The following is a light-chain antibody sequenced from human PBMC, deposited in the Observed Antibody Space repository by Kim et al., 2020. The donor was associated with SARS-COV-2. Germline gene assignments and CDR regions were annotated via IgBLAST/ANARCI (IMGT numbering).Light chain of an antibody. CDR3: QQSGT. CDR2: DAS. J-gene: IGKJ1*01. CDR1: QSVSTW. Sequence: STLSAVVGDRVTITCRASQSVSTWLAWYQQKPGKAPKILIYDASSLQSGVPSRFSGSGSGTEFTLTISSLQPDDFATYYCQQSGTFGQGTKVEIK. V-gene: IGKV1-5*01.